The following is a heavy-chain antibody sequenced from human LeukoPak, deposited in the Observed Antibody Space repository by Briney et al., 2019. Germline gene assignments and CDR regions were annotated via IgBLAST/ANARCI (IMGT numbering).Heavy chain of an antibody. J-gene: IGHJ4*02. V-gene: IGHV4-30-2*01. CDR3: ARAGRRFGELLLDY. D-gene: IGHD3-10*01. CDR2: IYHSGST. CDR1: GGSISSGGYS. Sequence: PSQTLSLTCAVSGGSISSGGYSWSWIRQPPGKGLEWIGYIYHSGSTNYNPSLKSRVTMSVDTSKNQFSLKLSSVTAADTAVYYCARAGRRFGELLLDYWGQGTLVTVSS.